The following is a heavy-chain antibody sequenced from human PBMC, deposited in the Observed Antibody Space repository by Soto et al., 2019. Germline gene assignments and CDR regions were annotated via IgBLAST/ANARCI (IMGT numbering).Heavy chain of an antibody. CDR3: ARSLTEGYCTITGCYTRPLYGMDV. CDR2: INPNSGGT. V-gene: IGHV1-2*02. Sequence: QEQLVQSGAEVTKPGASVKVSCKASGYTFSGYYIHWLRQAPGQGLEWMGWINPNSGGTNYAQKFQGRVTVTRDTPTSPAYMELSRLKSDDTAVYYCARSLTEGYCTITGCYTRPLYGMDVWGQGTTVTVSS. CDR1: GYTFSGYY. D-gene: IGHD2-2*02. J-gene: IGHJ6*02.